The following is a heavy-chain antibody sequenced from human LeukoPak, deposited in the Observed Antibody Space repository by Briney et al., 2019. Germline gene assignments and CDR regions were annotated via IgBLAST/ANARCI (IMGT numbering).Heavy chain of an antibody. CDR1: GFTFSSYA. J-gene: IGHJ4*02. Sequence: PGGSLRLSCAASGFTFSSYAMSWVRHAPGKGLEWVLAISGSGGSTYYADSVKGRFTISRDNSKNTLYLQMNSLRAEDTAVYYCAKDRWGAAGAFFDYWGQGTLVTVSS. CDR3: AKDRWGAAGAFFDY. V-gene: IGHV3-23*01. D-gene: IGHD6-13*01. CDR2: ISGSGGST.